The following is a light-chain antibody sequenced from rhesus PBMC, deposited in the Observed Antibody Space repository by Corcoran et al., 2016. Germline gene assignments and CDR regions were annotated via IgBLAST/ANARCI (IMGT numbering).Light chain of an antibody. CDR1: QEINSW. V-gene: IGKV1-21*01. CDR2: KAS. J-gene: IGKJ1*01. Sequence: DIQMTQSPSSLSASVGDRVAITCRASQEINSWLAWYQQKPGKAPKLLIYKASALQRGVPSRFSGSGSGTEFTLPISSLRPEDFANYHCRQYNSAPCTFGQGTKVEI. CDR3: RQYNSAPCT.